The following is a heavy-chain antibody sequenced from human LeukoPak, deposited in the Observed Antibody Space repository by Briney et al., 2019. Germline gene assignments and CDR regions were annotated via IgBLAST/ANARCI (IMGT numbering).Heavy chain of an antibody. Sequence: GGSLRLSCIASGFTFSSYEMSWVRQAPGKGLEWVSYISSSSGIFYADSVKGRFTISRDNAKNSLYLQMNSLRAEDTAVYYCVNLYPDYWGQGTLVTVSS. CDR2: ISSSSGI. V-gene: IGHV3-48*03. CDR3: VNLYPDY. J-gene: IGHJ4*02. D-gene: IGHD5/OR15-5a*01. CDR1: GFTFSSYE.